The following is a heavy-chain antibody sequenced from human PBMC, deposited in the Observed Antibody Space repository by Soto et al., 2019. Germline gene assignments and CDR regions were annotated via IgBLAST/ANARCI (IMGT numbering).Heavy chain of an antibody. J-gene: IGHJ1*01. D-gene: IGHD1-26*01. CDR2: ISGSGGST. CDR1: GFTFSSYA. V-gene: IGHV3-23*01. Sequence: GGSLRLSCAASGFTFSSYAMSWVRQAPGKGLEWVSAISGSGGSTYYADSVKGRFTISRDNSKNTLYLQMNSLRAEATAVYYCATSIVGATTYFQHWGPGTLATVSS. CDR3: ATSIVGATTYFQH.